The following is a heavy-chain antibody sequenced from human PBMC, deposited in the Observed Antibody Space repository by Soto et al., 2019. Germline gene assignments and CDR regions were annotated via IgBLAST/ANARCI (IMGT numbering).Heavy chain of an antibody. Sequence: QVQLVQSGAEVKKPGASVKVSCQASGYTFTSYDINWVRQATGQGLEWMGWMNPNNTNTGYAQKFQGRLTMTRNTAMGPAYMELSSLTSEDTAVYYCARGFSHEVRGGYDYWGQGTLVTVSS. CDR1: GYTFTSYD. D-gene: IGHD3-10*01. CDR2: MNPNNTNT. J-gene: IGHJ4*02. CDR3: ARGFSHEVRGGYDY. V-gene: IGHV1-8*01.